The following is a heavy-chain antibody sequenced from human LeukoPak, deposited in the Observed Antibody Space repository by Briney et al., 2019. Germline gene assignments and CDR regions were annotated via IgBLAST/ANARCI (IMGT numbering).Heavy chain of an antibody. J-gene: IGHJ4*02. CDR2: TYYSGST. Sequence: PSEPLSLTCTVSGGSISSYYWSWIPQPPGKGLEWFGYTYYSGSTNHNPSLKSPVTLSLDTSKNHSSLKLPSATAPDTAVHYLARGGYSYGYTLNYIDYWGQGTLVTVSS. CDR1: GGSISSYY. D-gene: IGHD5-18*01. CDR3: ARGGYSYGYTLNYIDY. V-gene: IGHV4-59*01.